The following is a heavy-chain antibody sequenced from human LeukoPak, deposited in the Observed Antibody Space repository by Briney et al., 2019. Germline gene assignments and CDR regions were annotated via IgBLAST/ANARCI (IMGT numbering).Heavy chain of an antibody. Sequence: PGGSLRLSCAASGFTFSSYWMSWVRQAPGKALEWVANIKQDGSEKYYVDSVKGRFTISRDDAKNSLYLQMNSLRAEDTAVYYCARELITFGGVIPTFDYWGQGTLVTVSS. CDR2: IKQDGSEK. D-gene: IGHD3-16*02. CDR3: ARELITFGGVIPTFDY. CDR1: GFTFSSYW. J-gene: IGHJ4*02. V-gene: IGHV3-7*01.